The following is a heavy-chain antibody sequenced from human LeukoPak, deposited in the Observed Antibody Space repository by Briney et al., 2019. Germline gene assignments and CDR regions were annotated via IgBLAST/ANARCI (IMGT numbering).Heavy chain of an antibody. CDR2: INPNSGGT. J-gene: IGHJ5*02. CDR3: AREGRVGAGPYNWFDP. V-gene: IGHV1-2*02. CDR1: GYTFTGYY. Sequence: ASVKVSCKASGYTFTGYYMHWVRQAPGQGLEWMGWINPNSGGTNYAQKFQGRVTMTRDTSISTAYMELSRLRSDDTAVYYCAREGRVGAGPYNWFDPWGQGTLVTVSS. D-gene: IGHD1-26*01.